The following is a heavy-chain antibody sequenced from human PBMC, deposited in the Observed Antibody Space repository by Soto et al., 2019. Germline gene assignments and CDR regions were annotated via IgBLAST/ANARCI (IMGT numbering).Heavy chain of an antibody. V-gene: IGHV3-23*01. CDR2: ISGSGGST. Sequence: PGGSLRLSCAASGFTFSSYAMSWVRQAPGKGLEWVSAISGSGGSTYYADSVKGRFTISRDNSKNTLYLQMNSLRAEDTAVYYCAKAGSSWYYYYYGMDVWGQGTTVTVSS. D-gene: IGHD6-13*01. CDR1: GFTFSSYA. CDR3: AKAGSSWYYYYYGMDV. J-gene: IGHJ6*02.